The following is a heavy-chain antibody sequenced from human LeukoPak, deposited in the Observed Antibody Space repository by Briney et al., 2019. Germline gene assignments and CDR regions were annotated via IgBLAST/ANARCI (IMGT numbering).Heavy chain of an antibody. J-gene: IGHJ4*02. V-gene: IGHV4-39*07. Sequence: PSETLSLTCTVSGGSISSSSYYWGWIRQPPGKGLEWIGSIYYSGSTYYNPSLKSRVTISVDTSKNQFSLKLSSVTAADTAVYYCATIKRGNIFGYFDFWGQGIPVTASS. D-gene: IGHD5-18*01. CDR2: IYYSGST. CDR1: GGSISSSSYY. CDR3: ATIKRGNIFGYFDF.